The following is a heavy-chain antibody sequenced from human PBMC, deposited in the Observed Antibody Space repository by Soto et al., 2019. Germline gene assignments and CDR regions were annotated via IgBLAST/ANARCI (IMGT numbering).Heavy chain of an antibody. Sequence: QLVQSGAEVKKPGASVNVSCKASGYTFSNYGISWVRQAPGQGLEWMGWISAYNGDTKYAQKYQGRVTMTTDTTTSTAYMEVTTLTSVDTALYYCAGESSGSPRDHWGQGTLVTVSS. CDR1: GYTFSNYG. J-gene: IGHJ5*02. V-gene: IGHV1-18*01. CDR3: AGESSGSPRDH. D-gene: IGHD3-22*01. CDR2: ISAYNGDT.